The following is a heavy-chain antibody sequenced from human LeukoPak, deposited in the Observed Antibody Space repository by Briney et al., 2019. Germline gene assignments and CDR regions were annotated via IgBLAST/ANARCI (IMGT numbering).Heavy chain of an antibody. CDR3: ARDELVAVAGTIRGYYYYGMDV. CDR2: ISAYNGNT. J-gene: IGHJ6*02. D-gene: IGHD6-19*01. V-gene: IGHV1-18*01. CDR1: GYTFTSYG. Sequence: GASVKVSCKASGYTFTSYGISWVRQAPGQGLEWMGWISAYNGNTNYAQKLQGRVTMTTDTSTSTAYMELRSLRSDDTAVYYCARDELVAVAGTIRGYYYYGMDVWGQGTTVTVSS.